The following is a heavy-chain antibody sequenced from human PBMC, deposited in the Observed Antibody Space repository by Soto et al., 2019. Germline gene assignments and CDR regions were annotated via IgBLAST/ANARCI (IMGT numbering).Heavy chain of an antibody. CDR1: GRSMNRYY. D-gene: IGHD5-12*01. J-gene: IGHJ4*02. V-gene: IGHV4-59*08. CDR3: ARRIVATETFEY. Sequence: PSETLSLTCTLSGRSMNRYYWTWIRQPPGRGLEWIGFIYYDGSTKYNPSLNSRVTISVDTSKNQFSLTVTSVTAADTAVYYWARRIVATETFEYWGQGTLVRVFS. CDR2: IYYDGST.